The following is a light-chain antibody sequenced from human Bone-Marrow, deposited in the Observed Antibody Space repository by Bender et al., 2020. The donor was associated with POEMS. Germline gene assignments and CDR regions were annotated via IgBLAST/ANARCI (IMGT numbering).Light chain of an antibody. CDR3: QAWDTSTAWGV. J-gene: IGLJ2*01. CDR2: HDS. CDR1: KLGDKY. Sequence: SYEVTQPPSVSVSPGQTASITCSGNKLGDKYVSWYQQKTGQSPVVVIYHDSKRPSGIPERFSGSNSGNTATLTISGTQAVDEADYYCQAWDTSTAWGVFGGGTKLTVL. V-gene: IGLV3-1*01.